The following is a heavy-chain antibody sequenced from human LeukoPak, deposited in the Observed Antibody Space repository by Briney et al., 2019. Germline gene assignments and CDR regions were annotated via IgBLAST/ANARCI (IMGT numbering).Heavy chain of an antibody. J-gene: IGHJ4*02. CDR1: GFTLSRYW. V-gene: IGHV3-7*04. D-gene: IGHD6-13*01. Sequence: GGSLRLSCAASGFTLSRYWMSWVRQAPGKGLEWVANIKQDGSVKYYVDSVKGRFTISRDNAKNSLYLQMNSLRAEDTAVYYCARVSSSWYQGFDYWGQGTLVTVSS. CDR2: IKQDGSVK. CDR3: ARVSSSWYQGFDY.